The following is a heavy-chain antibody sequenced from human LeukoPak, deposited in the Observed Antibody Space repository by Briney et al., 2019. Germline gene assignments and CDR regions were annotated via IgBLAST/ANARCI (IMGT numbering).Heavy chain of an antibody. J-gene: IGHJ4*02. CDR3: AKSATTKGKTYFDY. CDR2: IYYSGST. D-gene: IGHD4-11*01. Sequence: PSETLSLTCTVSGGSISIYYWSWIRQPPGKGLEWIGYIYYSGSTNYNPSLKSRVTISVDTSKNQFSLKLSSVTAADTAVYYCAKSATTKGKTYFDYWGQGTLVTVSS. V-gene: IGHV4-59*08. CDR1: GGSISIYY.